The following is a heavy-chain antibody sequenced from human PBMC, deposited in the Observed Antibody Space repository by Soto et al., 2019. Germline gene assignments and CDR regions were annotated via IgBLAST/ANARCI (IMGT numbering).Heavy chain of an antibody. Sequence: ASVKVSCKASGYTFTSYGISWVRQAPGQGLEWMGWISAYNGNTNYAQKLQGRVTMTTDASTRTAYMELRSLRPDDTAVYYCARDRSPGGINAYYNYDMDVWGQGTTVTVSS. CDR3: ARDRSPGGINAYYNYDMDV. CDR2: ISAYNGNT. D-gene: IGHD3-16*01. CDR1: GYTFTSYG. J-gene: IGHJ6*02. V-gene: IGHV1-18*01.